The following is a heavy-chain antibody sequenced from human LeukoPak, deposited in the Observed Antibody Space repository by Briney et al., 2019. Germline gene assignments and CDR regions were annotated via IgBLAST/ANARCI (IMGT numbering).Heavy chain of an antibody. D-gene: IGHD6-6*01. V-gene: IGHV4-59*11. Sequence: PSETLSLTCTVPGGSISSQYWSWIRQPPGKGLEWIGYIYYSGTTSYNLSLKSRVTISVDTSKNQFSLRLSSVTAADTAVYYCARDIISEYSSSHSHFDPWGQGTLVTVSS. CDR2: IYYSGTT. CDR3: ARDIISEYSSSHSHFDP. CDR1: GGSISSQY. J-gene: IGHJ5*02.